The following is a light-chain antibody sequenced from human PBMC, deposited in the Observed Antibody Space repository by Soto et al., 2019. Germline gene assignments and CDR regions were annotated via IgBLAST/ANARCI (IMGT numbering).Light chain of an antibody. J-gene: IGKJ4*01. Sequence: DIQMTQSPSSLSASVGDRVTITCRASQSIYNYVNWYQQKPGEAPKLLIYDASTLKTGVPSRFSGSGSGTHFTFNIFGLQPEDFATYYCQQFENLPLTFGGGTKVELK. CDR2: DAS. CDR3: QQFENLPLT. V-gene: IGKV1-33*01. CDR1: QSIYNY.